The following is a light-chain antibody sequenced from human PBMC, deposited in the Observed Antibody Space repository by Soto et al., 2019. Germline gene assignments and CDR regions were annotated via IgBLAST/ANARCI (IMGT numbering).Light chain of an antibody. J-gene: IGKJ2*01. CDR2: AAR. Sequence: DIQLTQSPSSLSPSVGDRITLSCRASQSISRNLNWYQQMPGKAPSPLIYAARDLQSGVPGRFSGSGSGTEFNLTISSLQPEDLATYYCQQSHSTPYTFGQGTKLEI. CDR3: QQSHSTPYT. CDR1: QSISRN. V-gene: IGKV1-39*01.